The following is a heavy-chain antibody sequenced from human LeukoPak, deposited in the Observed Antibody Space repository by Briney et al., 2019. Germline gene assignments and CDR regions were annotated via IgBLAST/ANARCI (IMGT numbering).Heavy chain of an antibody. D-gene: IGHD2-2*01. V-gene: IGHV3-30*04. CDR1: GFSFNMYA. CDR2: LSFVGSKK. J-gene: IGHJ6*02. Sequence: GGCLRLSCAASGFSFNMYAMHWVRQAPGNGLGWVAALSFVGSKKYYADSVKGRFTVARDSSRNTLYLHMNSLRAEDTAVYYCARDACTSCSYYYLYGMDVWGQGTTVTVSS. CDR3: ARDACTSCSYYYLYGMDV.